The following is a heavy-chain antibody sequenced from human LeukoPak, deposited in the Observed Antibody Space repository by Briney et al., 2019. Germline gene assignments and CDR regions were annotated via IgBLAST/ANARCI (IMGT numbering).Heavy chain of an antibody. D-gene: IGHD3-22*01. V-gene: IGHV4-34*01. CDR3: VRDTNYYDSSAFDI. Sequence: PSETLSLTCAVYGGSFSGYYWSWIRQPPGKGLEWIGEIYHSGSTNYNPSLKSRVTISVDKSKNQFSLKLSSMTAADTAVYYCVRDTNYYDSSAFDIWGQGTMVTVSS. J-gene: IGHJ3*02. CDR1: GGSFSGYY. CDR2: IYHSGST.